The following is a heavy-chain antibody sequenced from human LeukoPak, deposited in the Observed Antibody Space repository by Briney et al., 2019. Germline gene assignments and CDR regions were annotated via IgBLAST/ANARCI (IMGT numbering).Heavy chain of an antibody. CDR2: ISAYNGNT. Sequence: ASVKVSCKTSGGTFSSYAISWVRQAPGQGLEWMGWISAYNGNTNYAQKLQGRVTMTTDTSTSTAYMELRSLRSDDTAVYYCARDLWFAYYYDSSGYYPYYFDYWGRGTLVTVSS. CDR3: ARDLWFAYYYDSSGYYPYYFDY. D-gene: IGHD3-22*01. CDR1: GGTFSSYA. J-gene: IGHJ4*02. V-gene: IGHV1-18*01.